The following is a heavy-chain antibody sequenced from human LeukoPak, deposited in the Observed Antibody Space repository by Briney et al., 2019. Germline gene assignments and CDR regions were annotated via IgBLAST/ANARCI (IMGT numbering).Heavy chain of an antibody. V-gene: IGHV3-23*01. CDR2: IIGSGGCT. CDR1: GFTFSSYA. D-gene: IGHD4-17*01. Sequence: GGSLRLSCAASGFTFSSYAMSWVRHAPGEGLEWVSSIIGSGGCTYYADSVKGRFTISRDNSKNTLYLQMKSLRAEDTAVYYCAKAAVTTNYWGQGTLVTVSS. J-gene: IGHJ4*02. CDR3: AKAAVTTNY.